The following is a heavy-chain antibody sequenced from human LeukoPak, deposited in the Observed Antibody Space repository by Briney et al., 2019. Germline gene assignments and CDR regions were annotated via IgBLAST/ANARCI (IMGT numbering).Heavy chain of an antibody. CDR1: GNTLTDYY. V-gene: IGHV1-2*06. J-gene: IGHJ5*02. Sequence: ASVKVSCKASGNTLTDYYTHWVRQAPGQGLEWMGRINPNSGGTNYAQKFEGRVTMSRDTSISTAYMELSRLRSDDTAVYYCARGDFGVTPLFGWFDPWGQGTLVTVSS. D-gene: IGHD4-23*01. CDR3: ARGDFGVTPLFGWFDP. CDR2: INPNSGGT.